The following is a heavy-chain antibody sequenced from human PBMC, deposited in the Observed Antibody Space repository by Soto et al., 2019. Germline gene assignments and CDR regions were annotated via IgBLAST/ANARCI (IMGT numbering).Heavy chain of an antibody. Sequence: EVQLVESGGGLVQPGGSLRLSCEASGFTFRNYDMHWVRQGTGKGLEWVSGISAAGDPDYADSVEGRFTISRENAQNSFFLQMNSLKVVDTAVYYCARTDRDFYGLDVWGQWTTVIVSS. CDR1: GFTFRNYD. CDR2: ISAAGDP. J-gene: IGHJ6*02. V-gene: IGHV3-13*05. CDR3: ARTDRDFYGLDV.